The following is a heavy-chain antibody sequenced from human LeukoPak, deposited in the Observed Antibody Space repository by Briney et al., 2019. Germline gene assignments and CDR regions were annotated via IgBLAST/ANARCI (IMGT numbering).Heavy chain of an antibody. Sequence: PGGSLRLSCAASGFTFSSYAMHWVRQAPGKGLEWVAVISYDGSNKYYADSVKGRFTISRDNAKNSLYLQMNSLRAEDTAVYYCARVGISRNDFWSGILGGYYYYMDVWGKGTTVTVSS. CDR3: ARVGISRNDFWSGILGGYYYYMDV. CDR2: ISYDGSNK. CDR1: GFTFSSYA. V-gene: IGHV3-30-3*01. D-gene: IGHD3-3*01. J-gene: IGHJ6*03.